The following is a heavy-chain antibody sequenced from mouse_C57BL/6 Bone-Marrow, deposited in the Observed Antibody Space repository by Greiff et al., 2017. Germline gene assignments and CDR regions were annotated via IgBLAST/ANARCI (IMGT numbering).Heavy chain of an antibody. CDR2: ISYDGSN. D-gene: IGHD3-2*02. J-gene: IGHJ3*01. CDR1: GYSITSGYY. CDR3: ARVSSGPFAY. V-gene: IGHV3-6*01. Sequence: EVKLMESGPGLVKPSQSLSLTCSVTGYSITSGYYWNWIRQFPGNKLEWMGYISYDGSNNYNPSLKNRISITRDTSKNQFFLKLNSLTTEDTATYYCARVSSGPFAYWGQGTLVTVSA.